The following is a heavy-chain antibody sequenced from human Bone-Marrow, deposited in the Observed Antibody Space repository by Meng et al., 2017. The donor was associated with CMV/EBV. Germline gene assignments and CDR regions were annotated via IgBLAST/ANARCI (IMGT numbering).Heavy chain of an antibody. CDR2: VYYSGST. D-gene: IGHD7-27*01. J-gene: IGHJ6*02. Sequence: SETLSLTCTVSGGSVSSGSYYWSWIRQPPGKGLEWIGYVYYSGSTNYNPSLKSRVTISVDTSKNQFSLRLSSVTAADTAVYYCARERWNWGMDVWGQGPTVTFYS. CDR3: ARERWNWGMDV. CDR1: GGSVSSGSYY. V-gene: IGHV4-61*01.